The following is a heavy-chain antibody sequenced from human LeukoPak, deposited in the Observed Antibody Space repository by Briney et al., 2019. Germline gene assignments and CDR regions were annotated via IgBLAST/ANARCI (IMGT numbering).Heavy chain of an antibody. CDR3: ARYSYGLDV. CDR1: GGSFSSYS. D-gene: IGHD2-21*01. J-gene: IGHJ6*02. V-gene: IGHV4-59*01. Sequence: TSETLSLTCTVSGGSFSSYSWSWIRQPPGKGLEWIGYIYYSGITNYNPSLKSRVTISEDTSKNQFSLNLNSVTAADTAVYYCARYSYGLDVWGQGTTVIVS. CDR2: IYYSGIT.